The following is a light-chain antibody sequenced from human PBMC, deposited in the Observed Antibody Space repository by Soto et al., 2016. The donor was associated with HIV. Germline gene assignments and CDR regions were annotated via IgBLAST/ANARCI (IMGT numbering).Light chain of an antibody. Sequence: DIQMTQSPSTLSASVGDRVTITCRASQSITNLLAWYQQKPGKAPKLLIYRASSLESGVPSRFRGSGSGTEFSLTITSLQPDDFATYYCQQYKSYSWTFGQGTKVEIK. J-gene: IGKJ1*01. V-gene: IGKV1-5*03. CDR2: RAS. CDR1: QSITNL. CDR3: QQYKSYSWT.